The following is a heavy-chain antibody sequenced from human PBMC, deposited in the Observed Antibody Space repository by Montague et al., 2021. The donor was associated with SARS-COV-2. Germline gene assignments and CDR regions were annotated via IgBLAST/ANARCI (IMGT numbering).Heavy chain of an antibody. CDR2: INHSGST. D-gene: IGHD3-3*01. CDR3: ARRAVITIFGVVIPDSSGRYTGAYDP. Sequence: SETLSLTCAVYGGSFSGYYWSWIRQPPGKGLEWIGEINHSGSTNYNPSLKSRVTISVDTSKNQFSLKLSSVTAADTAVYYCARRAVITIFGVVIPDSSGRYTGAYDPWGQGTLVTVSS. J-gene: IGHJ5*02. V-gene: IGHV4-34*01. CDR1: GGSFSGYY.